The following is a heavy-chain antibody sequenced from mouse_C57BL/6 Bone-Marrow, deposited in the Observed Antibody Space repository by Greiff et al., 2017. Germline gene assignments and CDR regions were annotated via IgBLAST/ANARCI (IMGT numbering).Heavy chain of an antibody. D-gene: IGHD2-4*01. V-gene: IGHV1-15*01. J-gene: IGHJ4*01. CDR3: TEYDYDLYAMDY. CDR1: GYTFTDYE. Sequence: VQLQQSGAELVRPGASVTLSCKASGYTFTDYEMHWVKQTPVHGLEWIGAIDPETGGTAYNQKFKGKAILTADKSSSTAYMELRRLTSEDSAVYYCTEYDYDLYAMDYWGQGTSVTVSS. CDR2: IDPETGGT.